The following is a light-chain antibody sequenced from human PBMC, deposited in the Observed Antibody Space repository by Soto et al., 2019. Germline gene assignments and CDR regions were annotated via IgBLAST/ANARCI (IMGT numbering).Light chain of an antibody. CDR2: DVS. CDR1: SSDVGCYNY. J-gene: IGLJ1*01. CDR3: CSYAGSCTFHV. Sequence: QSALTQPRSVSGSPGQTVTISCTGTSSDVGCYNYVSWYQQHPGTAPKLMIFDVSLRPSGVPARFSGSKSGNTASLTISGVQAEDEADYYCCSYAGSCTFHVFGPGTKLTVL. V-gene: IGLV2-11*01.